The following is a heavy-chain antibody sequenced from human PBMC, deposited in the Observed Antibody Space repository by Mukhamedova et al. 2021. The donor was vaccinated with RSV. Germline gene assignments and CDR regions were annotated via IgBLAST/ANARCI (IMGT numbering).Heavy chain of an antibody. D-gene: IGHD1-1*01. CDR2: DGGTI. V-gene: IGHV3-15*01. J-gene: IGHJ5*02. CDR3: TKQRPDLGANWFDP. Sequence: DGGTIEYAAPVKDRFTISRDDSTNTPYLQMNSLKTEDTAVYYCTKQRPDLGANWFDPWGQGTLVTVSS.